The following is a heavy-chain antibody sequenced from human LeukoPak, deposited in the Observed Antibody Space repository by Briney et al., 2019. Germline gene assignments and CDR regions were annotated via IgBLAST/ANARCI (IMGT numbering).Heavy chain of an antibody. CDR2: ISASGDRT. CDR1: GFTYISYD. CDR3: AKDSVRSSGWFYFDY. D-gene: IGHD6-19*01. V-gene: IGHV3-23*01. J-gene: IGHJ4*02. Sequence: GGSLRLSCAASGFTYISYDMTWVRQAPGEGLEWVSGISASGDRTYYADSVKGRFTISRDNSKNTLSLQMNSLRVEDTAVYYCAKDSVRSSGWFYFDYWGQGTLVTVSS.